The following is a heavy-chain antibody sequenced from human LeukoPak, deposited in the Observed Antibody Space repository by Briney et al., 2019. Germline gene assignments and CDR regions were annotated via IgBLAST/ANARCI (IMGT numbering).Heavy chain of an antibody. J-gene: IGHJ3*02. D-gene: IGHD4-17*01. CDR3: ATSNTVIDAFDI. CDR2: INPNSGGT. V-gene: IGHV1-2*02. Sequence: ASVKVSCKASGYTFTGYYMHWVRQAPGQGREGMGWINPNSGGTNYAQKFQGRVTMTRDTSISTAYMELSRLRSDDTAVYYCATSNTVIDAFDIWGQGTMVTVSS. CDR1: GYTFTGYY.